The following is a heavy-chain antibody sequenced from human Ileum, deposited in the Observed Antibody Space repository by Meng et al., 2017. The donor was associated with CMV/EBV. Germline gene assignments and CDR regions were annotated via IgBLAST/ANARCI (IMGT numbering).Heavy chain of an antibody. CDR3: ARGSSSWAFDY. CDR1: GGSISGDY. D-gene: IGHD2-2*01. Sequence: EAGPGLVQPSEPSSVSRTVSGGSISGDYWSWIRQPATKGLEWIGRVYSSGSTDYNPSLQSRVTMSVDTSKNQFSLKLSSVTAADTAVYYCARGSSSWAFDYWGQGTLVTVSS. V-gene: IGHV4-4*07. J-gene: IGHJ4*02. CDR2: VYSSGST.